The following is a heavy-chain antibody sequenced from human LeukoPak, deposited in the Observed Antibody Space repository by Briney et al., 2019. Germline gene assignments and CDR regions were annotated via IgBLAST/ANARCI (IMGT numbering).Heavy chain of an antibody. CDR3: ARVKSYYDFWSGYTHFDY. D-gene: IGHD3-3*01. CDR1: GYTFTGYY. J-gene: IGHJ4*02. Sequence: ASVKVSCKASGYTFTGYYMHWVRQAPGQGLEWMGWINPNSGGTNYAQKFQGRVTMTRDTSISTAYMELSRLRSDDTAVYYCARVKSYYDFWSGYTHFDYWGQGTLATVSS. CDR2: INPNSGGT. V-gene: IGHV1-2*02.